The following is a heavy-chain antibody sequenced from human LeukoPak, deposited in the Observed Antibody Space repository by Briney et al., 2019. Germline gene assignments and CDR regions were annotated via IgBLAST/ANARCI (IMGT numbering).Heavy chain of an antibody. V-gene: IGHV4-39*01. J-gene: IGHJ4*02. CDR3: ARIVSLGATIFHC. D-gene: IGHD1-26*01. Sequence: PSETLSLTCTVSGGSIISSSYYWGWVRQPPGKGLEWIGSIYYSGSTYYNPSLKSRVTISVDTSKNQFSLKLTSVTAADTAVYYCARIVSLGATIFHCWGQGTLVTVSS. CDR1: GGSIISSSYY. CDR2: IYYSGST.